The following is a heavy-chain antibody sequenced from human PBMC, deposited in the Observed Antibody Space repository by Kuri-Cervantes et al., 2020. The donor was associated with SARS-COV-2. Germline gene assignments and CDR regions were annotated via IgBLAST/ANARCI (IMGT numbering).Heavy chain of an antibody. CDR3: ARAPGYCSGGSCYSGGGY. Sequence: GGSLRLSCAASGFTFSSYGMHWVRQAPGKGLEWVAFIRYDGSNKYYADSVKGRFTISRDNSKNTLYLQMNSLRAEDTAVYYCARAPGYCSGGSCYSGGGYWGQGTLVTVSS. J-gene: IGHJ4*02. CDR2: IRYDGSNK. CDR1: GFTFSSYG. V-gene: IGHV3-30*02. D-gene: IGHD2-15*01.